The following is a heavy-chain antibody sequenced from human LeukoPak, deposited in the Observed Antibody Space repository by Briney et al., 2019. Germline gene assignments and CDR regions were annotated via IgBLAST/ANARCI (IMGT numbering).Heavy chain of an antibody. J-gene: IGHJ4*02. V-gene: IGHV3-30*12. CDR1: GFTFNSYG. CDR3: VYGDFVRTVNYFDY. Sequence: PGGSLRLSCAASGFTFNSYGMHWVRQAPGKGLEWVAVISYDGSNKYYADSVKGRFTISRDNSKNSLFLQMTSLRAEDTALYYCVYGDFVRTVNYFDYWGQGTLVTVCS. D-gene: IGHD4-17*01. CDR2: ISYDGSNK.